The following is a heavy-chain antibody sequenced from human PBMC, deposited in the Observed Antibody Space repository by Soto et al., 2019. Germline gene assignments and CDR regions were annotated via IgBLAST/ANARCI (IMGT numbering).Heavy chain of an antibody. D-gene: IGHD3-10*01. V-gene: IGHV3-9*01. CDR1: GFTFDDYA. CDR2: ISWNSGII. CDR3: ANMGGSGSHSHGMDV. Sequence: EVQLVESGGGLVQPGRSLRLSCAASGFTFDDYAMHWVRQAPGKGLEWVSSISWNSGIIGYADSVKGRFTISRDNAKNSLYLQMNSLRAEDTALYYCANMGGSGSHSHGMDVWGQGTTVTVS. J-gene: IGHJ6*02.